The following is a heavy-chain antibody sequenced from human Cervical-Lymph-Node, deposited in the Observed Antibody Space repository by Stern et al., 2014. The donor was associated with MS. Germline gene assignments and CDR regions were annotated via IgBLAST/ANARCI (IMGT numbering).Heavy chain of an antibody. J-gene: IGHJ4*02. Sequence: GKGLAWVSYISRSGTTIYYADSVKGRFTISRDNAKNSLYLQMNSLRAEDTAVYYCAGSITIFGVVNPAFDYWGQGTLVTVSS. V-gene: IGHV3-11*01. CDR3: AGSITIFGVVNPAFDY. D-gene: IGHD3-3*01. CDR2: ISRSGTTI.